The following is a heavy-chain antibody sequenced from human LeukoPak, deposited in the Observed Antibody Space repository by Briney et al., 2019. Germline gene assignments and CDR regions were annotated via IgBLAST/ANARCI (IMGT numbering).Heavy chain of an antibody. D-gene: IGHD6-19*01. CDR2: NNPNSGGT. CDR1: GYTFTGYY. CDR3: AGGGIAVAGTRYYYYYMDV. J-gene: IGHJ6*03. V-gene: IGHV1-2*02. Sequence: ASVKVSCKASGYTFTGYYMHWVRQAPGQGLEWMGWNNPNSGGTNYAQKFQGRVTMTRDTSISTAYMELSRLRSDDTAVYYCAGGGIAVAGTRYYYYYMDVWGKGTTVTISS.